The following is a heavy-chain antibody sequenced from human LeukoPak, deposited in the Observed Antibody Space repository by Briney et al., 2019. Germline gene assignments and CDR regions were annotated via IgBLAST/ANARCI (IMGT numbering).Heavy chain of an antibody. V-gene: IGHV4-59*01. CDR2: IYYSGST. CDR1: GGSISSYY. Sequence: SETLSLTCTVSGGSISSYYWSWIRQPPGEGLEWIGYIYYSGSTNYNPSLKSRVTISVDTSKNQFSLKLSSVTAADTAVYYCAGSSYDYGTPYWGQGTLVTVSS. D-gene: IGHD3-10*01. J-gene: IGHJ4*02. CDR3: AGSSYDYGTPY.